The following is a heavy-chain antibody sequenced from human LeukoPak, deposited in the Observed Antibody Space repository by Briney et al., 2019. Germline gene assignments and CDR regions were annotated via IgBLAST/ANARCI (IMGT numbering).Heavy chain of an antibody. J-gene: IGHJ4*02. D-gene: IGHD5-12*01. CDR1: GFPFSNAW. CDR2: SKSKTDA. Sequence: NPGGSLRLSCAASGFPFSNAWMTWVRQAPGKGLEWVGRSKSKTDADYAAPVKGRFTISRDDSKDTLYLQMNSLIIADTGVYYCTTCGYSGYDSNYWGQGVLVTVSS. V-gene: IGHV3-15*01. CDR3: TTCGYSGYDSNY.